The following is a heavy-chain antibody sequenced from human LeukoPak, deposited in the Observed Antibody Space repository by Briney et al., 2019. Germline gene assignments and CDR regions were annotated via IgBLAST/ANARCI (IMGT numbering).Heavy chain of an antibody. D-gene: IGHD3-9*01. V-gene: IGHV4-30-4*01. CDR2: IDYSGRT. Sequence: SQTLSLTCTVSGGSISSGDYYWSWIRQPPGKGLEWIGYIDYSGRTYYNPSLKSRVTISVDTSKNQFSLKLSSVTAADTAVYYCARPYLRYFDWLYWGQGTLVIVSS. CDR1: GGSISSGDYY. J-gene: IGHJ4*02. CDR3: ARPYLRYFDWLY.